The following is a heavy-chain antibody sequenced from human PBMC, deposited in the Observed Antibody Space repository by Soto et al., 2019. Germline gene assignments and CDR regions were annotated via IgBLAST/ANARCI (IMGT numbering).Heavy chain of an antibody. CDR3: ASLGRNYYNGMDV. V-gene: IGHV4-4*07. Sequence: KPSETLSLTCSVSGAYIRTYFWTWIRQPAGKGLEWMGRISPDGSATYNPSLQSRVSMFVDTSKNEFSLRLTSVTAADTAVYYCASLGRNYYNGMDVWGQGTSVTVSS. CDR2: ISPDGSA. J-gene: IGHJ6*02. CDR1: GAYIRTYF.